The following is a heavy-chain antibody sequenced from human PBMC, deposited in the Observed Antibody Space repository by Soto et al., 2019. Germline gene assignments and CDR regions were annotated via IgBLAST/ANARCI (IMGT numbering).Heavy chain of an antibody. CDR1: GFTFSSYW. V-gene: IGHV3-7*01. CDR2: IKQDGSEK. Sequence: GGSLRLSFAASGFTFSSYWMSWFRQAPGKGLEWVANIKQDGSEKYYVDSVKGRFTISRDNAKNSLYLQMNSLRAEDTAVYYCALLQQLVQYYGMDVWGQGTTVTVSS. CDR3: ALLQQLVQYYGMDV. D-gene: IGHD6-13*01. J-gene: IGHJ6*02.